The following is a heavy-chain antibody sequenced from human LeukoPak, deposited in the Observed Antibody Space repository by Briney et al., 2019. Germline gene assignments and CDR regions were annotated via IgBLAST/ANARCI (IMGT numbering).Heavy chain of an antibody. D-gene: IGHD3-22*01. V-gene: IGHV3-48*04. CDR2: ISSSSII. J-gene: IGHJ4*02. CDR1: GFNFNTYS. CDR3: ARDYYFDSSGYPLDY. Sequence: PGGSLRLSCAASGFNFNTYSMNWVRQAPGKGLESVSYISSSSIIYYADSVKGRFTISRDNAKNSLYLQMNSLRAEDTAVYYCARDYYFDSSGYPLDYWGQGALVTVSS.